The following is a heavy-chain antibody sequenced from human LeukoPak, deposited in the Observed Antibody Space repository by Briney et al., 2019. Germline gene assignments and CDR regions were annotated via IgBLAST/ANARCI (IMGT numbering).Heavy chain of an antibody. Sequence: GGSLRLSCAASGFTFSSYSMNWVRQAPGKGLEWVSYISSSSTIYYADSVKGRFTISRDNAKNSLYLQMNSLRAEDTAVYYCARDRYSYGYSAFGYWGQGTLVTVSS. V-gene: IGHV3-48*01. J-gene: IGHJ4*02. CDR1: GFTFSSYS. CDR3: ARDRYSYGYSAFGY. D-gene: IGHD5-18*01. CDR2: ISSSSTI.